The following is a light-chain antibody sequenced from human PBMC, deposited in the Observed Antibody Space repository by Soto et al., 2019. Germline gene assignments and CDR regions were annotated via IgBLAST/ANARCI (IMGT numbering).Light chain of an antibody. CDR2: KAS. V-gene: IGKV1-5*03. CDR3: QQYNSYSTWT. Sequence: DIQMTQSPSTLSASVGDRVTITCRASQTISSWLAWYQQKPGKAPQVLIYKASSLQSGVPSRFSGSGSATEFTLTISSLQPDDFATYYCQQYNSYSTWTFGQGTKVDIK. CDR1: QTISSW. J-gene: IGKJ1*01.